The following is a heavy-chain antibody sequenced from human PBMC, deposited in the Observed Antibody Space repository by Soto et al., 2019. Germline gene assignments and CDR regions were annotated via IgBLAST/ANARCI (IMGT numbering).Heavy chain of an antibody. V-gene: IGHV3-66*01. Sequence: GGSLRLSCAASGFTVSSNYMSWVRQAPGKGLEWVSVIYSGGSTYYADSVKGRFTISRDNSKNTLYLQMNSLRAEDTAVYYCARTTYYDFWSGLGIYDYWGQGTLVTVSS. CDR1: GFTVSSNY. CDR3: ARTTYYDFWSGLGIYDY. D-gene: IGHD3-3*01. CDR2: IYSGGST. J-gene: IGHJ4*02.